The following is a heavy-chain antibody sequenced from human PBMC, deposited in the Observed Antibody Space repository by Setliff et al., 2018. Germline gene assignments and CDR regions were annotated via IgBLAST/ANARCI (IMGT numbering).Heavy chain of an antibody. CDR2: INNYSFKT. CDR3: ARGVVVVVAATSNYFDP. J-gene: IGHJ5*02. CDR1: GDTFNTYT. V-gene: IGHV1-18*01. D-gene: IGHD2-15*01. Sequence: ASVKVSCKASGDTFNTYTLSWVRQAPGQGLEWMGWINNYSFKTNYPQKFLGRVTMTTDNSKTAVYLQMNSLRAEDTAEYYCARGVVVVVAATSNYFDPWGQGTLVTVSS.